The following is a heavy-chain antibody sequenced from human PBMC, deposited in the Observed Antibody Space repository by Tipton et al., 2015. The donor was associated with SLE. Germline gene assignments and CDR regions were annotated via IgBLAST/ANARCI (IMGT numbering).Heavy chain of an antibody. J-gene: IGHJ6*02. CDR1: TSTFSIHS. CDR2: ISGSGGTT. Sequence: GSLRLSCAASTSTFSIHSMSWVRQAPGKGLEWVSAISGSGGTTYYAESVKGRFTISRDNSNNKPYLQMDSLRVEDTALYYCAKRITPGGMDVWGQGTTVTVSS. CDR3: AKRITPGGMDV. V-gene: IGHV3-23*01. D-gene: IGHD1-14*01.